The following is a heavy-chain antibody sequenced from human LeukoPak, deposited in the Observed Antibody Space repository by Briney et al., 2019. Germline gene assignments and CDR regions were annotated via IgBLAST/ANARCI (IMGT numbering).Heavy chain of an antibody. CDR2: ISGSGGSAYYGGST. CDR3: AELGITMIGGV. V-gene: IGHV3-23*01. CDR1: GFTFGSYA. J-gene: IGHJ6*04. Sequence: GGSLRLSCAASGFTFGSYAMSWVRQAPGQGLEWVSSISGSGGSAYYGGSTYYADSVKGRFTISRDNSKNTLYLQMNSLRAEDTAVYYCAELGITMIGGVWGKGTTVTISS. D-gene: IGHD3-10*02.